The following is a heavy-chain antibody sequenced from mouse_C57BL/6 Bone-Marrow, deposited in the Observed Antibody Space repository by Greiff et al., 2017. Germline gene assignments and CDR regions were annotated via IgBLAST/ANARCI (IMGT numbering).Heavy chain of an antibody. CDR3: ARRGTTVKDY. V-gene: IGHV5-12*01. Sequence: EVMLVESGGGLVQPGGSLKLSCAASGFTFSDYYMYWVRQTPEKRLEWVAYISNGGGSTYYPDTVKGRFTISRDNAKNTLYLQMSRLKSEDTAMYYCARRGTTVKDYWGQGTSVTVSS. J-gene: IGHJ4*01. CDR1: GFTFSDYY. D-gene: IGHD1-1*01. CDR2: ISNGGGST.